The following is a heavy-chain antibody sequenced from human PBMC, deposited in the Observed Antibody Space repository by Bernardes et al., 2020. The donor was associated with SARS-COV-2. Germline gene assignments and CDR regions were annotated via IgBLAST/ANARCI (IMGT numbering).Heavy chain of an antibody. J-gene: IGHJ4*02. D-gene: IGHD3-22*01. CDR3: ARDLAWRWYDSRGGPWDY. CDR2: IKQDGSEK. V-gene: IGHV3-7*01. CDR1: GFTFSSYW. Sequence: GSLRLSCAASGFTFSSYWMSWVRQAPGKGLEWVANIKQDGSEKYYVDSVKGRFTISRDNAKNSLYLQMNSLRAEDTAVYCCARDLAWRWYDSRGGPWDYWGQGTLVTVSS.